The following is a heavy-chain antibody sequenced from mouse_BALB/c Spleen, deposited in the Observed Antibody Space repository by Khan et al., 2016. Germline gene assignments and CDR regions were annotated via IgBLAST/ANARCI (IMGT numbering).Heavy chain of an antibody. CDR2: INTYTGEP. Sequence: QIQLVQSGPELKKPGETVKISCKASGYTFTNYGINWVKQAPGKGLKWMGWINTYTGEPTYTDDFKGRFAFSLETSASTDYLQIINLKNEDTATYFGARSGDNYDFDYWGQGTTLTVSS. D-gene: IGHD1-3*01. V-gene: IGHV9-3-1*01. J-gene: IGHJ2*01. CDR1: GYTFTNYG. CDR3: ARSGDNYDFDY.